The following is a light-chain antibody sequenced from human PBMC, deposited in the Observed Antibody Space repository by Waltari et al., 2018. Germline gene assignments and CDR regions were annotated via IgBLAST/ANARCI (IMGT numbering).Light chain of an antibody. CDR3: QQSYSIPRT. CDR2: AAS. V-gene: IGKV1-39*01. J-gene: IGKJ3*01. Sequence: DIQMTQSPSSLSASVGDRVTITCRASQSISSYLHWYQQKPGKATKLLIYAASSVQSGVPSRFSGSGSGTDFTLTISSLQPEDFATYYCQQSYSIPRTFGPGTKVDIK. CDR1: QSISSY.